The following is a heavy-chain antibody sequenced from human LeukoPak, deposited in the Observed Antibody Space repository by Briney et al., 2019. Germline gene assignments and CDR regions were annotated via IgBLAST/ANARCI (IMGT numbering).Heavy chain of an antibody. D-gene: IGHD5-18*01. Sequence: LSGGSLRLSCAASGFTFSSYGMHWVRQAPGRGLEWVAFIRYDGSNKYYADSVKGRFTISRDNSKNTLYLQMNSLRAEDTAVYYCAKSGVRIQLWFPTTGGVTPPNYMDVWGKGTTVTVSS. J-gene: IGHJ6*03. CDR1: GFTFSSYG. V-gene: IGHV3-30*02. CDR3: AKSGVRIQLWFPTTGGVTPPNYMDV. CDR2: IRYDGSNK.